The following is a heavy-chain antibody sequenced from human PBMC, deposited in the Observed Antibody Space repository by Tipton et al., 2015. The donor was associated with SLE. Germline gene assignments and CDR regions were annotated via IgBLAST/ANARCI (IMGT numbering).Heavy chain of an antibody. D-gene: IGHD1-1*01. Sequence: QSGAEVKKTGASVKVSCKASGYTFSSHDINWVRQAPGQGLEWMGWMNPKSGNTGYSQKFQGRVSMTRNTSMSTAYMELNSLRSEDTAVYYCARVPVRTTGGFGRFRMDVWGKGTTVTVSS. J-gene: IGHJ6*04. CDR3: ARVPVRTTGGFGRFRMDV. V-gene: IGHV1-8*01. CDR1: GYTFSSHD. CDR2: MNPKSGNT.